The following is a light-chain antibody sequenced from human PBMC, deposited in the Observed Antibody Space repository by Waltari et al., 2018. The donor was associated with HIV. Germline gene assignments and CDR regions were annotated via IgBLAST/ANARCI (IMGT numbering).Light chain of an antibody. CDR2: EVR. Sequence: QSALTQPASVSGSPGQSITISCTGTSSDVGGYHYVSWYQQFPGKAPKLMISEVRNRPSAFSDRLSGSKSGNTASLTISGLQAEDEADYYCSSYTTGSTLVVFGTGTKVIVL. J-gene: IGLJ1*01. CDR3: SSYTTGSTLVV. CDR1: SSDVGGYHY. V-gene: IGLV2-14*01.